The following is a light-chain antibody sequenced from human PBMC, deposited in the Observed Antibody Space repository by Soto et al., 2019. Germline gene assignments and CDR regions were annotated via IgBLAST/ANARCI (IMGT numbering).Light chain of an antibody. V-gene: IGKV1-5*03. CDR3: QQYNSYSWT. CDR1: QSISSW. CDR2: KAS. Sequence: DIQMTQSPSTLSASVGDRVTITCRASQSISSWLAWFQQKPGKAPKLLIYKASSVESGVPSRFSGSGSGTEFTLTISSLQPDDFATYYCQQYNSYSWTFGQGTKVEIK. J-gene: IGKJ1*01.